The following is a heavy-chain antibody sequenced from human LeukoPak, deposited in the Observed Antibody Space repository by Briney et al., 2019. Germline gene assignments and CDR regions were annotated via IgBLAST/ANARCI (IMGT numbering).Heavy chain of an antibody. Sequence: GGSLGLSCAASGFTFSSYWISWVRQAPGKGLEWVANIKEDGSEKYYVDSVKGRFTISRDNAKNSLYLQMNSLRAEDTAVYYCARDRVTTGYYYSYYYMDVWGKGTTVTVSS. D-gene: IGHD4-11*01. CDR2: IKEDGSEK. J-gene: IGHJ6*03. V-gene: IGHV3-7*01. CDR1: GFTFSSYW. CDR3: ARDRVTTGYYYSYYYMDV.